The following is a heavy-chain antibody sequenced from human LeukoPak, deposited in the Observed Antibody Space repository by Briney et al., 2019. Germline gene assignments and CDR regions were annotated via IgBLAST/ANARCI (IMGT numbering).Heavy chain of an antibody. Sequence: GGSLRLSCVASGFSFRNYWMSWVRQSPGKGLEWVANIKEDGSKKNHLDSVKGRFTISRDNAKNFLYLQMNSLRVEDTALYYCARDGDGRGEDFDYWGQGILVTVSS. CDR3: ARDGDGRGEDFDY. CDR1: GFSFRNYW. J-gene: IGHJ4*02. D-gene: IGHD4-17*01. V-gene: IGHV3-7*01. CDR2: IKEDGSKK.